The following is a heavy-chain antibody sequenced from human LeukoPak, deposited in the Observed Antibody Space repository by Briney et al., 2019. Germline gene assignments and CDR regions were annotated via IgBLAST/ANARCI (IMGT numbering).Heavy chain of an antibody. CDR2: INHSGST. CDR3: ARSEYHIFAGY. D-gene: IGHD3-9*01. Sequence: SETLSLTCAVYGGSFSGYYWSWIRQPPGKGLEWIGEINHSGSTNYNPSLKSRVTISVDTSKSQFSLKLSSVTAADTAVYYCARSEYHIFAGYWGQGTLVTVSS. CDR1: GGSFSGYY. V-gene: IGHV4-34*01. J-gene: IGHJ4*02.